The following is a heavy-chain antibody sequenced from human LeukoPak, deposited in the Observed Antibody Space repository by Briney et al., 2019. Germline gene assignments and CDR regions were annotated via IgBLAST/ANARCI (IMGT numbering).Heavy chain of an antibody. CDR2: IYVNGGT. CDR1: GSSISSGALY. D-gene: IGHD6-25*01. J-gene: IGHJ4*02. CDR3: ERGPVQMERLFDY. Sequence: PSQTLSLTCSASGSSISSGALYWSWLPQPAGKGLEWIGRIYVNGGTNYNPSLRSRITISVDTSKNQFSLTLTPVTDTDAANYYCERGPVQMERLFDYWGRGTLVIVSS. V-gene: IGHV4-61*02.